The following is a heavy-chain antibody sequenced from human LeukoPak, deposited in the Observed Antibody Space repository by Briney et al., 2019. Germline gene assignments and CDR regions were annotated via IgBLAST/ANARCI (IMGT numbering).Heavy chain of an antibody. CDR1: GGSISSSNYY. CDR3: ARGGYCGGDCYFYY. J-gene: IGHJ4*02. D-gene: IGHD2-21*02. CDR2: IYYSGST. Sequence: SETLSLTCTVSGGSISSSNYYWGWIRQPPGKGLEWIGTIYYSGSTYYNPSLKSRVTISIDTSKKQFSLRLSSVTAADTAVYYCARGGYCGGDCYFYYWGQGTLVTVSS. V-gene: IGHV4-39*01.